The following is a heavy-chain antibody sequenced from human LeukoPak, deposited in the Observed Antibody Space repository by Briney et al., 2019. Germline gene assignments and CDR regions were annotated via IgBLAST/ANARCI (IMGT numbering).Heavy chain of an antibody. Sequence: PSETLSLTCTVSGGSISSSSYYGGWIRQPPGKGLEWIGSIYYSGSTYYNPSLKSRVTISVDTSKNQFSLKLSSVTAADTAVYYCARGGSTSSWFDPWGQGTLVTVSS. CDR2: IYYSGST. CDR1: GGSISSSSYY. D-gene: IGHD2-2*01. V-gene: IGHV4-39*07. J-gene: IGHJ5*02. CDR3: ARGGSTSSWFDP.